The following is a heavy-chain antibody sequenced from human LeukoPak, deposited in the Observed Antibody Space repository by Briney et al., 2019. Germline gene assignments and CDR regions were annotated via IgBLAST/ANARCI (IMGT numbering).Heavy chain of an antibody. Sequence: PVASVKVSCKASGYTFTSYGISCVRQAPGQGLEWVGWINAGNGNTKYSQKFQGRVTITRDTSASTAYMELSSLRSEDTAVYYCARDWEDEVGATLPSGFDYWGQGTLVTVSS. J-gene: IGHJ4*02. CDR3: ARDWEDEVGATLPSGFDY. CDR1: GYTFTSYG. D-gene: IGHD1-26*01. CDR2: INAGNGNT. V-gene: IGHV1-3*01.